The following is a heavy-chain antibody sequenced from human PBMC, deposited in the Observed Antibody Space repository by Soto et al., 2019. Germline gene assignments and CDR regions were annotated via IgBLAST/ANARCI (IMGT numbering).Heavy chain of an antibody. V-gene: IGHV3-23*01. D-gene: IGHD6-19*01. CDR3: AKAQGAVAGTRHKYYYYHYGMDV. J-gene: IGHJ6*02. Sequence: GSLRLSCAASGFTFSSYAMSWVRQAPGKGLEWVSAISGSGGSTYYADSVKGRFTISRDNSKNTLYLQMNSLRAEDTAVYYCAKAQGAVAGTRHKYYYYHYGMDVWGQGTTVTVSS. CDR2: ISGSGGST. CDR1: GFTFSSYA.